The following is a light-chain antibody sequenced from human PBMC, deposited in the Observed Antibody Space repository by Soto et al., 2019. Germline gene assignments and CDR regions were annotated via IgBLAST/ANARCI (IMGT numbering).Light chain of an antibody. Sequence: EIVLTQSPGTLSLSPGERATLSCRASQSISSSYLAWFQQKLGQAPRLLIYGASTRATGIPARFSGSGSGTEFTLTISSLQSEDFAVYYCQQYDDWPPITFGQGTRLEI. CDR2: GAS. CDR1: QSISSSY. V-gene: IGKV3-15*01. CDR3: QQYDDWPPIT. J-gene: IGKJ5*01.